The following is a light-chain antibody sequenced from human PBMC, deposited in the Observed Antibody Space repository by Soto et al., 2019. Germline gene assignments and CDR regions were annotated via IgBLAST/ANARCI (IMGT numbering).Light chain of an antibody. V-gene: IGLV1-40*01. CDR3: QSYDSSLRGYV. J-gene: IGLJ1*01. CDR2: GNS. Sequence: QSVLTQPPSVSGAPGQRVTISCTGSSSNIGAGYDVHWYQQLPGTAPKLLIYGNSNRPSGVPDRFSGSKSGTSASLAITGRQAENESDYYCQSYDSSLRGYVFGTGTNLTVL. CDR1: SSNIGAGYD.